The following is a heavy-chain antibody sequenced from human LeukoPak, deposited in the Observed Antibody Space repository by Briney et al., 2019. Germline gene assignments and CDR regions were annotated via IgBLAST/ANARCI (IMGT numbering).Heavy chain of an antibody. V-gene: IGHV5-51*01. Sequence: GESLKISCKGSGYMFSDYWIAWVRQMPGEGLECMGIIYPGDSDTRYSPSFQGQVTISADRSITTAFLQWSSLESSDTAMYYCARLTRNTTTWYGFDYWGQGTLVTVSS. CDR2: IYPGDSDT. D-gene: IGHD6-13*01. CDR3: ARLTRNTTTWYGFDY. CDR1: GYMFSDYW. J-gene: IGHJ4*02.